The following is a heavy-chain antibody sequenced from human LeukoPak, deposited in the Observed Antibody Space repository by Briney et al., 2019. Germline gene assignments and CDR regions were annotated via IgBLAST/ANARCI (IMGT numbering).Heavy chain of an antibody. CDR2: IESNGLT. D-gene: IGHD3-10*01. J-gene: IGHJ5*01. CDR1: GFTFSSYW. V-gene: IGHV3-74*01. Sequence: QPGGSLRLSCEASGFTFSSYWMHWVRQIPGKGLMWVSRIESNGLTLYADSVRDRFTISRDNGKNTIYLQMNSLRVDDTAIYYCAKAATYFYGSVTYDWFESWGQGTLVTVSS. CDR3: AKAATYFYGSVTYDWFES.